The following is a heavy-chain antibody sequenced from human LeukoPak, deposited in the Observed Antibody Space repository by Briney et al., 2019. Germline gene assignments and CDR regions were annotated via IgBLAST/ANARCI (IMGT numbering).Heavy chain of an antibody. V-gene: IGHV5-51*01. D-gene: IGHD3-22*01. J-gene: IGHJ4*02. CDR3: ARRRYDSSGYYHYFDY. CDR2: IYPGDSDT. Sequence: RGESLKISCKGSGYSFTSYWIGWVRQMPGKGLEWMGIIYPGDSDTRYSPSFQGQVTISADKSISTAYLQWSSLKASDTAMYYCARRRYDSSGYYHYFDYWGQGTLVTVPS. CDR1: GYSFTSYW.